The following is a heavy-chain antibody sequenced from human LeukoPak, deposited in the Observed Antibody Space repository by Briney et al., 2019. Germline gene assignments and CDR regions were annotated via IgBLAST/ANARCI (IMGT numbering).Heavy chain of an antibody. Sequence: SETLSLTCTVSGGSISSYYWSWIRQPPGKGLEWIGFIFYSGTTNYIPSLKSRVTISVDTSKNQFSLKEISVTAADTAVYYCARKGYTNGYDYWGQGTLVSVSS. J-gene: IGHJ4*02. CDR1: GGSISSYY. D-gene: IGHD5-18*01. CDR2: IFYSGTT. V-gene: IGHV4-59*08. CDR3: ARKGYTNGYDY.